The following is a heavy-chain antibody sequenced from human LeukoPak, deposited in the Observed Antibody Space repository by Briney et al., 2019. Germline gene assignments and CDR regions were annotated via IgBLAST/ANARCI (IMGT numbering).Heavy chain of an antibody. J-gene: IGHJ4*02. Sequence: PSETLSLTCTVSGGSISSSSYYWGWIRQPPGKGLEWIGSIYYSGSTYYNPSLKSRVTISVDTSKNQFSLKLSSVTAADTAVYYCARGGYSSGWYPTDYWGQGTLVTVSS. CDR2: IYYSGST. CDR1: GGSISSSSYY. V-gene: IGHV4-39*01. CDR3: ARGGYSSGWYPTDY. D-gene: IGHD6-19*01.